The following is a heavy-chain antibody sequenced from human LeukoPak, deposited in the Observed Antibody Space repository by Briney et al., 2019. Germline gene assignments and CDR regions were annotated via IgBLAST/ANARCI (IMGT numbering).Heavy chain of an antibody. CDR2: IYYSGST. V-gene: IGHV4-30-4*01. D-gene: IGHD3-10*01. J-gene: IGHJ5*02. CDR1: GGSISSGDYY. CDR3: ASRVRGVIITSAGFDP. Sequence: SETLSLTRTVSGGSISSGDYYWSWIRLPPGKGLEWIGYIYYSGSTYYNPSLKSRVTISVDTSKNRFSLKLSSVTAADTAVYYCASRVRGVIITSAGFDPWGQGTLVTVSS.